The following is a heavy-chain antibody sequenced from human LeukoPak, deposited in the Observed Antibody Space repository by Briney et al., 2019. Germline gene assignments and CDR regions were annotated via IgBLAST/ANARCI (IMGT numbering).Heavy chain of an antibody. CDR1: GGSISSGSYY. V-gene: IGHV4-61*02. D-gene: IGHD3-3*01. CDR3: AGYDFWSGYFNY. Sequence: PSGTLSLTCTVSGGSISSGSYYWSWIRQPAGKGLEWIGRIYTSGSTNYNPSLKSRVTISVDTSKNQFSLKLSSVTAADTAVYYCAGYDFWSGYFNYWGQGTLVTVSS. J-gene: IGHJ4*02. CDR2: IYTSGST.